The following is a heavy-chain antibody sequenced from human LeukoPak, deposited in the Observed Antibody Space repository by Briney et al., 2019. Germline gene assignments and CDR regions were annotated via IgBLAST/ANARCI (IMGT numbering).Heavy chain of an antibody. Sequence: GGSLRLSCVVSGYTFNRCWMNWVRQAPGKGLEWVAHINPDGRDTYYVDSVKGRFTISRDNAQNSMYLQMNSLRVEDTAVYYCTSWGDTAAEYFQRWGQGTLVTVSS. CDR3: TSWGDTAAEYFQR. CDR2: INPDGRDT. D-gene: IGHD2-21*02. V-gene: IGHV3-7*01. J-gene: IGHJ1*01. CDR1: GYTFNRCW.